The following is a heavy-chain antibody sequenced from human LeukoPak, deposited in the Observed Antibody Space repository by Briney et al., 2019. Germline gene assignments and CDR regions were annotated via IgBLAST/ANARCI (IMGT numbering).Heavy chain of an antibody. CDR2: ISWNSGSI. V-gene: IGHV3-9*01. Sequence: PGGSLRLSCAASGFTFSSYSMNWVRRAPGKGLEWVSGISWNSGSIGYADSVKGRFTISRDNAKNSLYLQMNSLRAEDTALYYCAKDIEATHVAGFDYWGQGTLVTVSS. CDR3: AKDIEATHVAGFDY. J-gene: IGHJ4*02. D-gene: IGHD6-19*01. CDR1: GFTFSSYS.